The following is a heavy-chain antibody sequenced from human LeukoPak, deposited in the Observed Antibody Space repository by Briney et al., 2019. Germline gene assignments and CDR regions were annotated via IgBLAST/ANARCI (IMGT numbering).Heavy chain of an antibody. CDR2: MSYSGTS. Sequence: PSETLSLTCNVSGGSIESRFWTWVRQPPGKGPEWIGSMSYSGTSSHDPALEGRVTMSLDMPKKQFSLKLSSVTAADTALYYCAREADNGGAVPAALWGRGWFDPWGQGILVTVSS. J-gene: IGHJ5*02. CDR1: GGSIESRF. D-gene: IGHD2-2*01. V-gene: IGHV4-59*11. CDR3: AREADNGGAVPAALWGRGWFDP.